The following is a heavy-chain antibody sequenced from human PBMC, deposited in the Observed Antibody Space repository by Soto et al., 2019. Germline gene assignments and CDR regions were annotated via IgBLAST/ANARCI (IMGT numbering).Heavy chain of an antibody. Sequence: LKISCKISGKAFTSFWVVWVRQMPGRGLEWMGNIYPGDSDTRYTPPFQGQVTISADKSTNTAYLQWHSLQASDTAIYYCAKQDDRGALEIWGQGTKVTVSS. V-gene: IGHV5-51*01. CDR1: GKAFTSFW. J-gene: IGHJ3*02. CDR2: IYPGDSDT. CDR3: AKQDDRGALEI. D-gene: IGHD3-22*01.